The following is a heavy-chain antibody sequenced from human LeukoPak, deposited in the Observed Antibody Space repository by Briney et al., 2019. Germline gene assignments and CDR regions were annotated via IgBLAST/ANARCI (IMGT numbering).Heavy chain of an antibody. Sequence: TGGSLRLSCAASGFTFSSYSMNWVRQAPGKGLEWVSYISSSSSTIYYADSVKGRFTISGDNAKNSLYLQMNSLRAEDTAVYYCARDGYCSSTSCYTRNDAFDIWGQGTMVTVSS. CDR1: GFTFSSYS. J-gene: IGHJ3*02. CDR2: ISSSSSTI. D-gene: IGHD2-2*02. CDR3: ARDGYCSSTSCYTRNDAFDI. V-gene: IGHV3-48*04.